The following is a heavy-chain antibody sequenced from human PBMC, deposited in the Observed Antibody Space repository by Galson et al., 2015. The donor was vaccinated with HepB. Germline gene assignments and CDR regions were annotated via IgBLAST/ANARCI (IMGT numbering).Heavy chain of an antibody. CDR2: IYPGDSDT. CDR3: ARSRSPFPNDAFDY. Sequence: QSGAEVKKPGESLKISCKGSGYSFTSCWIGWVRQMPGKGLEWMGIIYPGDSDTRYSPSFQGQVTISADKSISTAYLQWSSLKASDPGIYYCARSRSPFPNDAFDYWGPGTMGPLPS. J-gene: IGHJ3*01. CDR1: GYSFTSCW. V-gene: IGHV5-51*03. D-gene: IGHD6-6*01.